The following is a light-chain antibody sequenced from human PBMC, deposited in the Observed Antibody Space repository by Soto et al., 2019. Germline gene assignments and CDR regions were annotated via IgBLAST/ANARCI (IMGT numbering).Light chain of an antibody. CDR3: MQALQTPWT. Sequence: DIVMTQSPLSLPVTPGEPASISCGSGQSLLHTNGYTYLDWYLQKPGQSPQLLIYLCSTRASGVPDRFSGSGSGTDFTLKISRVEAEDVGVYYCMQALQTPWTFGQGTKLEIK. CDR1: QSLLHTNGYTY. V-gene: IGKV2-28*01. J-gene: IGKJ2*02. CDR2: LCS.